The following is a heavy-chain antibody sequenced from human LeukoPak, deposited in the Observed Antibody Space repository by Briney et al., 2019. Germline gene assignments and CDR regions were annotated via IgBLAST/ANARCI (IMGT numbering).Heavy chain of an antibody. CDR3: ASHAHDYDSSGYFDS. CDR2: ISVSGGSE. CDR1: RLTFNSNA. J-gene: IGHJ4*02. V-gene: IGHV3-23*01. Sequence: PGGSLRLSCVVSRLTFNSNAMYWVRRAPGKGLEWVSGISVSGGSEYYADSVKGRLSISRDNSKHTVYLQMNSLRAEDTAVYFCASHAHDYDSSGYFDSWGQGALVTVSS. D-gene: IGHD3-22*01.